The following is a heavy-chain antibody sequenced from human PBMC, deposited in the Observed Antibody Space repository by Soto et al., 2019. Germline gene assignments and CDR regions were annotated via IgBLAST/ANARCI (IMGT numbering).Heavy chain of an antibody. V-gene: IGHV1-58*01. Sequence: SVKVSCKASGFTFTSSAVQWVRQARGQRLEWIGWIVVGSGNTNYAQKFQERVTITRDMSTSTAYMELSSLRSEDTAVYYCAAVGRDGYNWLDYWGQGTLVTVSS. CDR3: AAVGRDGYNWLDY. CDR2: IVVGSGNT. D-gene: IGHD5-12*01. CDR1: GFTFTSSA. J-gene: IGHJ4*02.